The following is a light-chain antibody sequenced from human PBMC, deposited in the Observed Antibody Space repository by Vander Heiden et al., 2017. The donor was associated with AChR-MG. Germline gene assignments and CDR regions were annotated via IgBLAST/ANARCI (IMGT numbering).Light chain of an antibody. CDR3: QQSSITPLT. V-gene: IGKV1-39*01. Sequence: DIQMTQSPSSLSASVGDRVTINCRASQSISSYLNWYQQNPGKAPKLLIYAASSLQSGVPSRFSGSGSGTDFTLNISNLQPEDFATYYCQQSSITPLTFGGRTKVEIK. J-gene: IGKJ4*01. CDR1: QSISSY. CDR2: AAS.